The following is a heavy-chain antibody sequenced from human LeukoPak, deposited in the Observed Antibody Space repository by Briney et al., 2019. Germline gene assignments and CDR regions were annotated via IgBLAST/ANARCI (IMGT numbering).Heavy chain of an antibody. CDR3: ASDSNLDY. Sequence: GGSLRLSCAASGFTVSSNDMSWVRQAPGKGLEWVSVISSGGNTFYADSVKGRFTISRDCSKNTLYLQMNSLRAEDTAVYYCASDSNLDYWGQGTLLTVSS. D-gene: IGHD4-11*01. CDR1: GFTVSSND. V-gene: IGHV3-53*01. J-gene: IGHJ4*02. CDR2: ISSGGNT.